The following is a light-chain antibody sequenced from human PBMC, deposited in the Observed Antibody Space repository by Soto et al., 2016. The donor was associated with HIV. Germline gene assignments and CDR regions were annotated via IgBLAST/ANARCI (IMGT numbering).Light chain of an antibody. Sequence: DIQMTQSPSSLSASVGDRITITCRASQGVSNSLAWYQQKPGRAPKLLIFGASTLQSGVPSRFSGSGSGTDFSLTISSLRPEDSATYYCQKYDSPPRTFGPGTMVEIK. J-gene: IGKJ1*01. CDR3: QKYDSPPRT. V-gene: IGKV1-27*01. CDR1: QGVSNS. CDR2: GAS.